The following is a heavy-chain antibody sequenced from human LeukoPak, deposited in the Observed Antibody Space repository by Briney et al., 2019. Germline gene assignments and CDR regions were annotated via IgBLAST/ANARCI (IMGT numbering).Heavy chain of an antibody. CDR2: IIPIFGTA. J-gene: IGHJ6*03. V-gene: IGHV1-69*05. Sequence: ASAKVSCKASGGTFSSYAISWVRQAPGQGLEWMGGIIPIFGTANYAQKFQGRVTITTDESTSTAYMELSSLRSEDTAVYYCARMSPDYYYYYMDVWGKGTTVTVSS. CDR3: ARMSPDYYYYYMDV. CDR1: GGTFSSYA.